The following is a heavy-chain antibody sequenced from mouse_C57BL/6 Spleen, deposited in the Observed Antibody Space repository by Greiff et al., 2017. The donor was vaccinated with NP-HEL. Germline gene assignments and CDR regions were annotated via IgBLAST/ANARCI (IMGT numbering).Heavy chain of an antibody. Sequence: EVHLVESEGGLVQPGSSMKLSCTASGFTFSDYYMAWVRQVPEKGLEWVANINYDGSSTYYLDSLKSRFIISRDNAKNILYLQMSSLKSEDTATYYCAREGLRQRGAMDYWGQGTSVTVSS. V-gene: IGHV5-16*01. J-gene: IGHJ4*01. CDR3: AREGLRQRGAMDY. D-gene: IGHD2-4*01. CDR2: INYDGSST. CDR1: GFTFSDYY.